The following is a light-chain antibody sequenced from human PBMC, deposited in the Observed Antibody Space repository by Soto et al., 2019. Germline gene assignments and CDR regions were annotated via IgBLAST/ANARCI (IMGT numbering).Light chain of an antibody. CDR3: AAWDDSLSGHYV. V-gene: IGLV1-44*01. J-gene: IGLJ1*01. Sequence: QSVLTQPPSASGTPGQRVTLSCSGSSSNIGINTVDWYQHLPGTAPKLLIYSNNQRSSGVPDRISGSKSGTSASLAISGLQSEDEADYDCAAWDDSLSGHYVFGTGTKVTVL. CDR1: SSNIGINT. CDR2: SNN.